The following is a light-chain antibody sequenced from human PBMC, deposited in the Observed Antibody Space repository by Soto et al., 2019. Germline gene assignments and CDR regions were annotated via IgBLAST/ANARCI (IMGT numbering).Light chain of an antibody. CDR3: QPSSAWPT. J-gene: IGKJ3*01. V-gene: IGKV3-11*01. CDR1: QSVSSY. CDR2: DAS. Sequence: EIVLTQSPATLSLSPGERATLSCRASQSVSSYLGWYQQKPGQAPRLLIYDASNRATGIPARFSGSGSGTDFTLTISSLEPEDLAVYYCQPSSAWPTFGPGTKVDIK.